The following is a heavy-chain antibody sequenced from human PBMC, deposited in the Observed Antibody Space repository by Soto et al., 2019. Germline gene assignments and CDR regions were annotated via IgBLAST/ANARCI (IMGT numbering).Heavy chain of an antibody. CDR1: GGSISSYY. D-gene: IGHD1-7*01. CDR2: IYYSGST. V-gene: IGHV4-59*01. J-gene: IGHJ4*02. CDR3: ARGGTSGLFDY. Sequence: SETLSLTCTVSGGSISSYYWSWIRQPPGKGLEWIGYIYYSGSTNYNPSLKSRVTISVDTSKNQFSLKLSSVTAADTAVYYCARGGTSGLFDYWGQGTLVTVSS.